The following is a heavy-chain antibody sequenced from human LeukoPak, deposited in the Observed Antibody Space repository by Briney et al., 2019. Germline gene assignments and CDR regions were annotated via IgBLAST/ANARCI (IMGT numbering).Heavy chain of an antibody. D-gene: IGHD1-26*01. J-gene: IGHJ6*03. CDR3: AREASGSYYLTYYYYYMDV. V-gene: IGHV1-18*01. CDR2: ISAYNGNT. CDR1: GYTFTSYG. Sequence: ASVKVSCKASGYTFTSYGISWVRQAPGQGLEWMGLISAYNGNTNYAQKLQGRVTMTTDTSTSTAYMELRSLRSDDTAVYYCAREASGSYYLTYYYYYMDVWGKGTTVTVSS.